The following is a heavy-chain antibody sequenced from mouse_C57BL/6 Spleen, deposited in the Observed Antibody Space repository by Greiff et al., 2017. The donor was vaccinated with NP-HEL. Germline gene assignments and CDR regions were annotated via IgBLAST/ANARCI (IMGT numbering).Heavy chain of an antibody. CDR1: GYAFTNYL. J-gene: IGHJ1*03. CDR3: ARYQGEGSWYFDV. D-gene: IGHD3-2*02. CDR2: INPGSGGT. V-gene: IGHV1-54*01. Sequence: VQLQQSGAELVRPGTSVKVSCKASGYAFTNYLIEWVKQRPGQGLEWIGVINPGSGGTNYNEKFKGKATLTADKSSSTAYMQLSSLTSEDSAVYFCARYQGEGSWYFDVWGTGTTVTVSS.